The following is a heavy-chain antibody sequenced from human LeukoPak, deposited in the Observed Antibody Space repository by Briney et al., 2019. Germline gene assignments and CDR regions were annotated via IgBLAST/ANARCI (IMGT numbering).Heavy chain of an antibody. CDR3: ARRAGEYSHPYDY. J-gene: IGHJ4*02. D-gene: IGHD2/OR15-2a*01. Sequence: SETLSLTCIVSGGSISSSSYYWGWIRQPPGKGLEWIGSVYYDGSSYYNPSPKSRVAISVDTSKNHFSLKLSTVTAADTAVYYCARRAGEYSHPYDYWGQGTLVTVSS. V-gene: IGHV4-39*07. CDR1: GGSISSSSYY. CDR2: VYYDGSS.